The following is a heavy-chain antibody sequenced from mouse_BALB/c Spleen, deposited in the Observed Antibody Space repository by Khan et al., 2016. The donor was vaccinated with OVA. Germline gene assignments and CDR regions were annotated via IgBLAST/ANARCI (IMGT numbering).Heavy chain of an antibody. Sequence: QVQLKESGPGLVAPSQSLSITCTVSGFSLTSYDISWIRQPPGKGLEWLGVLWTGGGTNYNSAFMSRLSISKDNSKSQVFLKMNSLQSDDTAIYYCVRRGNYYGSFYWYFDVWGAGTTVTVSS. CDR1: GFSLTSYD. D-gene: IGHD1-1*01. CDR2: LWTGGGT. V-gene: IGHV2-9-2*01. CDR3: VRRGNYYGSFYWYFDV. J-gene: IGHJ1*01.